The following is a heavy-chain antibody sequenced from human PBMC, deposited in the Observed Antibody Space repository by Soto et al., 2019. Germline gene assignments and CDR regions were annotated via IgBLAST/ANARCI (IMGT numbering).Heavy chain of an antibody. Sequence: GGSLRLSCAASGFTFSSYAMSWVRQAPGKGLEWVSAISGSGGSTYYADSVKGRFTISRDNSKNTLYLQMNSLGAEDTAVYYCAKDMSPSYYYDSSGYYPLSIWGQGTLVTVYS. CDR3: AKDMSPSYYYDSSGYYPLSI. V-gene: IGHV3-23*01. J-gene: IGHJ4*02. D-gene: IGHD3-22*01. CDR1: GFTFSSYA. CDR2: ISGSGGST.